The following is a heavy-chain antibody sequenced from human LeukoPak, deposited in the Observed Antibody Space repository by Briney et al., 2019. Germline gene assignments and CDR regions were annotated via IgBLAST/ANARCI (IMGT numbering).Heavy chain of an antibody. CDR1: GYTFTGYY. V-gene: IGHV1-2*02. CDR3: ARDSRSYSGYDYYNWFDP. J-gene: IGHJ5*02. Sequence: ASVKVSCKASGYTFTGYYMHWVRQAPGQGLEWMGWINPNSGGTNYAQKFQGRVTMTRDTSISTAYMELSRLRSDDTAVYYCARDSRSYSGYDYYNWFDPWGQGTLVTVSS. CDR2: INPNSGGT. D-gene: IGHD5-12*01.